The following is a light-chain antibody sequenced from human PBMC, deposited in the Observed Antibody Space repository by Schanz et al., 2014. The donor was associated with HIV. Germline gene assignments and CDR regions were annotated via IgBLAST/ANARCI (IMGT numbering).Light chain of an antibody. Sequence: QSVLTQPPSASGTPGQRVTISCSGSSSNTGSTYVYWHHHLPGTAPKLLIYRNDQPPSGVPDRVSGSKSGTSASLAISGLQSEDEADYYCATWDDSLNAWVFGGGTKLTVL. V-gene: IGLV1-44*01. CDR1: SSNTGSTY. J-gene: IGLJ3*02. CDR3: ATWDDSLNAWV. CDR2: RND.